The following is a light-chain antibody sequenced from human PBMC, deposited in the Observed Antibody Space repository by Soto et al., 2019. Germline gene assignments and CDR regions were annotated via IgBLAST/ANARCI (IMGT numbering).Light chain of an antibody. CDR2: AAS. CDR3: QQYGNSAPNT. J-gene: IGKJ5*01. CDR1: QSVTSNY. Sequence: EMVLTQSPGTLSLSPGERATLSCRASQSVTSNYLAWYQQKPGQAPRLLVYAASSRATGILDRFSGSGSGTDFTLTISRLEPEDFAMYYCQQYGNSAPNTFGQGTRLEIE. V-gene: IGKV3-20*01.